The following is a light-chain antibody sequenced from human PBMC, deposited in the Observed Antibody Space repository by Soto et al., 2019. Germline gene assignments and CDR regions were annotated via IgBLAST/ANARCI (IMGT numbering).Light chain of an antibody. CDR1: QSVSSR. CDR3: QQYDDYPWT. V-gene: IGKV1-5*03. Sequence: DIQMTQSPSTLSASIGDTVTINCRASQSVSSRLAWYQQRPGKTPRILIYKASSLEREVPSRFSGSGSGTEYTLTIRNLEPDDFATYYCQQYDDYPWTFGQGTEVEVK. CDR2: KAS. J-gene: IGKJ1*01.